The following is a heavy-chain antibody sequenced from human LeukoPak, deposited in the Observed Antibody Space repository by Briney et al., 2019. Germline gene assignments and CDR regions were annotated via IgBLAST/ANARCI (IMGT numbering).Heavy chain of an antibody. V-gene: IGHV3-20*04. CDR1: GFTFDDYG. D-gene: IGHD6-13*01. Sequence: GGSLRLSCAASGFTFDDYGMSWVRQAPGKGLEWVSGITWNGGSTGYADSVKGRFTISRDNAKNSLYLQMNSLGAEDTALYYCARDNWGIAATGTYGMDVWGQGTTVTVSS. CDR2: ITWNGGST. CDR3: ARDNWGIAATGTYGMDV. J-gene: IGHJ6*02.